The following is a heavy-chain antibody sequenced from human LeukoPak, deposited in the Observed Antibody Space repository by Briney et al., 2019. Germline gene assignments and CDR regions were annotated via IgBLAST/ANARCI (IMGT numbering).Heavy chain of an antibody. CDR1: GGSISSYY. D-gene: IGHD6-13*01. CDR2: IYTSGSA. V-gene: IGHV4-4*07. J-gene: IGHJ5*02. Sequence: SETLSLTCTVSGGSISSYYWSWIRQPAGKGLEWIGRIYTSGSANYNPSLKSRVTMSVDTSKNQFSLKLSSVTAADTAVYYCARDVGITVADSFDPWGQGTLVTVSS. CDR3: ARDVGITVADSFDP.